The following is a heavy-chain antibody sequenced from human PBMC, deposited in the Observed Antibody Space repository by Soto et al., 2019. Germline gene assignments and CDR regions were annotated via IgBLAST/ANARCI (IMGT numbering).Heavy chain of an antibody. CDR3: GTYGSGSYYFYY. D-gene: IGHD3-10*01. CDR2: IWYDGSNK. J-gene: IGHJ4*02. V-gene: IGHV3-33*01. CDR1: GFTFSSYG. Sequence: GGSLRLSCAASGFTFSSYGMHWVRQAPGKGLEWVAVIWYDGSNKYYADSVKGRFTISRDNSKNTLYLQMNSLRAEDTAVYYCGTYGSGSYYFYYWGQGTLVTVSS.